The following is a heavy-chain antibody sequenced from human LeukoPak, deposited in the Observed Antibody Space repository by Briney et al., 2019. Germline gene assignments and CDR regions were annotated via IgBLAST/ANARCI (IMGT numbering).Heavy chain of an antibody. CDR3: AREGGIEDYFDY. Sequence: VASVKVSCKASGYTFTGYYIHWVRQAPGQGLEWMGWINPNSGGTNYAQKFQGRVTMTRDTSISTAYMELSRLRSDDTAVYYCAREGGIEDYFDYWGQGTLVTVSS. V-gene: IGHV1-2*02. CDR1: GYTFTGYY. J-gene: IGHJ4*02. D-gene: IGHD2-21*01. CDR2: INPNSGGT.